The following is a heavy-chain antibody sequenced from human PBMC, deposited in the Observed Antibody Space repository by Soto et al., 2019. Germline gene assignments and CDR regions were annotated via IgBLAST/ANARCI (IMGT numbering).Heavy chain of an antibody. D-gene: IGHD3-3*01. CDR1: GFTFDSYA. J-gene: IGHJ3*01. CDR2: ISGSADGT. Sequence: EVKLLESGGGLAQPGGSLRLSCVGSGFTFDSYAISGVSQSPGERLQWIAAISGSADGTDYAHSVRGRFTISRDNAKKTVHLQMDSTRVEDTAVYFCAKDTVGGYSFWSGYYSDGLDVWGQGTLVTVS. CDR3: AKDTVGGYSFWSGYYSDGLDV. V-gene: IGHV3-23*01.